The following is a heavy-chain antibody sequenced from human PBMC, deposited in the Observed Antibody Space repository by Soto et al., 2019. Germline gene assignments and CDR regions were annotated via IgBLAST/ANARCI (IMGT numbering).Heavy chain of an antibody. J-gene: IGHJ4*02. CDR3: ASGPSSGWLVDS. D-gene: IGHD6-19*01. CDR1: GFTFSSYA. V-gene: IGHV3-64*01. CDR2: ISSNGGST. Sequence: PGGSLRLSCAASGFTFSSYAMHWVRQAPGKGLEYVSAISSNGGSTYYANSVKGRFTISRDNSKNTLYLQMGSLRAEDMAVYYCASGPSSGWLVDSWGQGTLVTVSS.